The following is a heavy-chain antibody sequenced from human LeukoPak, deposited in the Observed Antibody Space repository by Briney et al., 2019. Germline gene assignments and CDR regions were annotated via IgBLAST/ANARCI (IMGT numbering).Heavy chain of an antibody. J-gene: IGHJ6*03. V-gene: IGHV1-2*05. CDR2: INPNTADT. D-gene: IGHD5-12*01. CDR3: ARGDTVATTGVVYYHFFMDV. CDR1: GYTFSNHY. Sequence: GASVTVSCKASGYTFSNHYIHWVRHAPGQGLEWMGRINPNTADTNYAQKFQGRVTLTGDTSIGTAYMELSSLRSDDTVVYYCARGDTVATTGVVYYHFFMDVWGTGTTVTVSS.